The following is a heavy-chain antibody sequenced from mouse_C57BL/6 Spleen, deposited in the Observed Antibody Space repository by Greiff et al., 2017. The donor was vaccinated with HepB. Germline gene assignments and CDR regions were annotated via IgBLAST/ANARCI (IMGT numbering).Heavy chain of an antibody. CDR3: ASITRGDYAMDY. CDR1: GCTFTSYG. Sequence: QGRRRRAGAGLAGPGWGGRGCGKSSGCTFTSYGISWVRQRTGQGLEWIGEIYPRSGNTYYNEKFKGKATLTADKSSSTAYMELRSLTSEDSAVYFCASITRGDYAMDYWGQGTSVTVSS. V-gene: IGHV1-81*01. CDR2: IYPRSGNT. J-gene: IGHJ4*01. D-gene: IGHD1-1*01.